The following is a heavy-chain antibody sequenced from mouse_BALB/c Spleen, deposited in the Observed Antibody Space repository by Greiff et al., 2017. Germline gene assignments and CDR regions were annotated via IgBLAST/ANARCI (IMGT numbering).Heavy chain of an antibody. J-gene: IGHJ4*01. Sequence: DVKLVESGGGLVQPGGSRKLSCAASGFTFSSFGMHWVRQAPEKGLEWVAYISSGSSTIYYADTVKGRFTISRDNPKNTLFLQMTSLRSEDTAMYYCASYGYDGPMDYWGQGTSVTVSS. D-gene: IGHD2-2*01. V-gene: IGHV5-17*02. CDR2: ISSGSSTI. CDR3: ASYGYDGPMDY. CDR1: GFTFSSFG.